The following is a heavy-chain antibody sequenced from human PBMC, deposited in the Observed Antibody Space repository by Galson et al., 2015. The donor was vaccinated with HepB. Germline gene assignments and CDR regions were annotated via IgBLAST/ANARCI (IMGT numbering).Heavy chain of an antibody. D-gene: IGHD6-13*01. J-gene: IGHJ6*02. CDR2: IKQDGSEK. CDR3: ASEQLVRNERGYYYYYGMDV. CDR1: GFTFSSYW. Sequence: SLRLSCAASGFTFSSYWMSWVRQAPGKGLEWVANIKQDGSEKYYVDSVKGRFTISRDNAKNSLYLQMNSLRAEDTAVYYCASEQLVRNERGYYYYYGMDVWGQGTTVTVSS. V-gene: IGHV3-7*03.